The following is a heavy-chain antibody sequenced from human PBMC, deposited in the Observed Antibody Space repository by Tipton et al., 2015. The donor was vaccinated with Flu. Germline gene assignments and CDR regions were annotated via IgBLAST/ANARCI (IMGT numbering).Heavy chain of an antibody. V-gene: IGHV4-39*01. CDR3: ARLDIGYEGGDH. D-gene: IGHD5-12*01. Sequence: LRLSCTVSGGPISKTSYSWGWIRQPPGEGLEWIGNIHYSGTTYYNPSLKSRVTISVDTSKNQFSLNLRSVTAADTSVYYCARLDIGYEGGDHWGQGTLVTVSS. CDR1: GGPISKTSYS. CDR2: IHYSGTT. J-gene: IGHJ4*02.